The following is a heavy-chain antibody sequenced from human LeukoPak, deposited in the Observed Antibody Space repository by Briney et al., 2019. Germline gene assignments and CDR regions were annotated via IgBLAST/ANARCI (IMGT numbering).Heavy chain of an antibody. CDR1: RFTFSNYW. V-gene: IGHV3-7*01. D-gene: IGHD1-26*01. CDR2: IKQDGSEN. J-gene: IGHJ4*02. CDR3: ARENSGTFSIDY. Sequence: PGGSLRLSCAASRFTFSNYWMSWIRQPPGKGLEWVANIKQDGSENYYVDSVKGRFTISRDNAKNSLYLQMNSLRAGDTAVYYCARENSGTFSIDYWGQGTLVTVSS.